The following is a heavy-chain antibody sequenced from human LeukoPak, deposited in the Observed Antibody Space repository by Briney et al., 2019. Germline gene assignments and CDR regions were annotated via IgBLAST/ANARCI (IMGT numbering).Heavy chain of an antibody. V-gene: IGHV1-18*01. J-gene: IGHJ4*02. Sequence: GASVKVSCKASGYTFTSYGISWVRQAPGQGLEWMGWISAYNGNTNYAQKLQGRVTMTTDTSTSTAYMELRSLRSDDTAVYYCARNFPTYSSKSGVDYWGQGTLVTVSS. CDR3: ARNFPTYSSKSGVDY. CDR2: ISAYNGNT. D-gene: IGHD6-13*01. CDR1: GYTFTSYG.